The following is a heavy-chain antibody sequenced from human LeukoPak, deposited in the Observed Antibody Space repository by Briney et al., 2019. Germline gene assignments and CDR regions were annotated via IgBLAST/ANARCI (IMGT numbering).Heavy chain of an antibody. J-gene: IGHJ3*02. CDR3: ARNILFALDI. CDR1: GLTVSSSY. CDR2: IYNDGST. Sequence: GGSLRLSCAASGLTVSSSYMSWVRQAPGKGLEWFSIIYNDGSTYYADSMKGRFTISRDNSKNTLYLQVNSLRAEDTAMYYCARNILFALDIWGQGTMVTVSS. V-gene: IGHV3-53*01.